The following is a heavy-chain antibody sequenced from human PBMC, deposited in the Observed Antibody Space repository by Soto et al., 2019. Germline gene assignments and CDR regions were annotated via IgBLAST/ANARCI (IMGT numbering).Heavy chain of an antibody. D-gene: IGHD5-12*01. Sequence: GASVKVSCKASGFTFTSYGISWVRQAPGQGLEWMGWISAYNGNTKYAQKLQGRVTMTTDKSTGTAYMEMNSLTSEDTAVYYCARDSPIGSTFSGYDAIDYWGQGTPVTVSS. CDR2: ISAYNGNT. CDR3: ARDSPIGSTFSGYDAIDY. V-gene: IGHV1-18*01. CDR1: GFTFTSYG. J-gene: IGHJ4*02.